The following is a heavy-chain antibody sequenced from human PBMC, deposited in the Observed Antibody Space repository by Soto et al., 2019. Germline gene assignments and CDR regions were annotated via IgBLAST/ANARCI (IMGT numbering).Heavy chain of an antibody. J-gene: IGHJ6*02. D-gene: IGHD6-6*01. CDR1: GGTFSSYA. Sequence: SVKVSCKASGGTFSSYAISWVRQAPGQGLEWMGGIIPIFGTANYAQKFQGRVTITADESTSTAYMELSSLRSEDTAVYYCARGCRAARRVTYYYYGMDVWGQGTTVTVSS. CDR3: ARGCRAARRVTYYYYGMDV. CDR2: IIPIFGTA. V-gene: IGHV1-69*13.